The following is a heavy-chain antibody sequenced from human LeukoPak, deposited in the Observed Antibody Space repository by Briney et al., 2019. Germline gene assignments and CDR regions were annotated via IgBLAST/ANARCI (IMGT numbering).Heavy chain of an antibody. CDR1: GFTFSSYW. J-gene: IGHJ4*02. V-gene: IGHV3-7*01. Sequence: GGSLRLSCAASGFTFSSYWMSWVRQAPGKGLEWVANINKDGGEKYYVDSVKGRFTISRDNAKNSLYLQMNSLRAEDTAVYYCARDDSSGYWSLDYWGQGTLVTVSS. CDR2: INKDGGEK. CDR3: ARDDSSGYWSLDY. D-gene: IGHD3-22*01.